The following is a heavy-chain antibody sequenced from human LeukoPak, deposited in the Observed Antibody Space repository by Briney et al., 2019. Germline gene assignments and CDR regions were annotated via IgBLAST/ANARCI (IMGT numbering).Heavy chain of an antibody. CDR2: IYYSGST. V-gene: IGHV4-59*01. D-gene: IGHD1-26*01. CDR3: ARIRREWELDFYYFDY. Sequence: SETLSLTCTVSGGSISSYYWSWIRQPPGKGLELIGYIYYSGSTNYNPSLKSRVTISVDTSKNQFSLKLSSVTAADTAVYYCARIRREWELDFYYFDYWGQGTLVTVSS. CDR1: GGSISSYY. J-gene: IGHJ4*02.